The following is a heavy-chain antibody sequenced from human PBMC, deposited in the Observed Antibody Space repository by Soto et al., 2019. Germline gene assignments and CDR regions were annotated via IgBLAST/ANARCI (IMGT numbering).Heavy chain of an antibody. V-gene: IGHV3-30*18. CDR1: GFTFSNYG. J-gene: IGHJ4*02. Sequence: QVQLVESGGGVVQPGRSLRLSCAASGFTFSNYGMHWVRQAPGKGLEWVALISNGGSDKYYTDSVKGRFTISRDNSKNTLYLQMNSLRAEDTAVYYCVKDLETRCSGWGNVDYWGQGTLVTVSS. CDR2: ISNGGSDK. CDR3: VKDLETRCSGWGNVDY. D-gene: IGHD6-19*01.